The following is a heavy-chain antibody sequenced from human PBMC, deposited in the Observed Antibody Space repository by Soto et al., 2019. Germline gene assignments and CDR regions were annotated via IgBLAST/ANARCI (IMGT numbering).Heavy chain of an antibody. CDR1: GYSFAKFF. V-gene: IGHV1-46*01. CDR3: ARELASTSDFDP. Sequence: ASVKVSCKTSGYSFAKFFIHWVRQAPAQGPEWMGNVDLTGDSETYEQMSQGRVTMTSDTSTRPVLMELSSLTSADTATYYCARELASTSDFDPWGQGTQVTVSS. J-gene: IGHJ5*02. CDR2: VDLTGDSE. D-gene: IGHD2-15*01.